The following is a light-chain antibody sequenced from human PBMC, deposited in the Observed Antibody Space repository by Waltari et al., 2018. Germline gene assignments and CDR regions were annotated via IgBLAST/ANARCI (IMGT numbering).Light chain of an antibody. CDR1: QRIGSW. V-gene: IGKV1-5*03. J-gene: IGKJ3*01. Sequence: DIQMTQSPSTLSASVGDRVTITCRASQRIGSWLAWYQQKPGKAPKLLIDEATSLERGVPSRFSASGSGTEFTLTISSLQPDDFATYYCQRYNSYPITFGPGTKVDI. CDR2: EAT. CDR3: QRYNSYPIT.